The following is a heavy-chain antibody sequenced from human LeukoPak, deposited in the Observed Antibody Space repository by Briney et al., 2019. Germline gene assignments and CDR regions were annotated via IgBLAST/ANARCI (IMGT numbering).Heavy chain of an antibody. Sequence: GGSLRLSCAASGFTFSYYSMTWVRQAPGKGLEWVSYIDSSSATTYYADSVKGRFITSRDNAKNSLFLQINSLRAEDTAVYYCAKDVGSGINYWGQGTLVTVSS. CDR2: IDSSSATT. J-gene: IGHJ4*02. CDR3: AKDVGSGINY. V-gene: IGHV3-48*01. CDR1: GFTFSYYS. D-gene: IGHD2-15*01.